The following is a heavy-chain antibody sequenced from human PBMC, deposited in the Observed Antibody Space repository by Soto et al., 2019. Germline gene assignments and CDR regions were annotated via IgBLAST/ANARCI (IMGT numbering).Heavy chain of an antibody. D-gene: IGHD3-10*01. J-gene: IGHJ5*02. CDR2: IYYSGYT. V-gene: IGHV4-30-4*01. CDR1: GGSISSGDYY. CDR3: AFQLGSGNWFDP. Sequence: QVQLQESGPGLVKPSQTLSLTCTVSGGSISSGDYYWNWIRQPPGKGLEWIGYIYYSGYTYYNPSLKSRVTISADTSKNQFSLNLSSVTAADTAVYYCAFQLGSGNWFDPWGQGTLVTVSS.